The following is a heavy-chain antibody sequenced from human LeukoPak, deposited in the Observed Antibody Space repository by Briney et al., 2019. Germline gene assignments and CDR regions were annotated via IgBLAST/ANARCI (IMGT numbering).Heavy chain of an antibody. D-gene: IGHD2/OR15-2a*01. V-gene: IGHV4-38-2*01. CDR1: GYSISRGYD. Sequence: SETLSLTCVVSGYSISRGYDWGWIRQPPGKGLEWIGSIYHSGNTYYNPSLKSRVTISVDMSKNQFSLKLSSVTATDTAVYYCARLLGYFDYWGQGTLVTVSS. CDR3: ARLLGYFDY. J-gene: IGHJ4*02. CDR2: IYHSGNT.